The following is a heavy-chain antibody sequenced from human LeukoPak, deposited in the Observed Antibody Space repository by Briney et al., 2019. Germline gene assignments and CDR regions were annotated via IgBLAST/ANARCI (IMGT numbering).Heavy chain of an antibody. CDR1: GYTFTGYY. CDR2: MNPNSGNT. CDR3: ARVAERVGPAAFDY. Sequence: ASVKVSCKASGYTFTGYYMHWVRQAPGQGLEWMGWMNPNSGNTGYAQKFQGRVTMTRNTSISTAYMELSSLRSEDTAVYYCARVAERVGPAAFDYWGQGTLVTVSS. D-gene: IGHD3-10*01. J-gene: IGHJ4*02. V-gene: IGHV1-8*02.